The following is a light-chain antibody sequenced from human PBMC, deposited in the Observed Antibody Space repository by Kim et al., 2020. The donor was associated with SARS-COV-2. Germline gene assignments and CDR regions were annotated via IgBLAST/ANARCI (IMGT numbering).Light chain of an antibody. J-gene: IGLJ3*02. Sequence: PGKTARITCGGNNIGSESVHWYQQKPGPAPVLVIHYDRDRPSGIPERFSGSNSGNTATLTISRVEAGDEADYYCQVWDSSSDHRVFGGGTKLTVL. CDR3: QVWDSSSDHRV. CDR1: NIGSES. CDR2: YDR. V-gene: IGLV3-21*04.